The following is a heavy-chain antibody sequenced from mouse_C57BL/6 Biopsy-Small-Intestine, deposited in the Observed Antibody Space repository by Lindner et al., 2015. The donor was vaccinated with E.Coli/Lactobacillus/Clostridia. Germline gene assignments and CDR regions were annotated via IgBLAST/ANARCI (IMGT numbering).Heavy chain of an antibody. D-gene: IGHD1-3*01. CDR2: ISPGSGGT. CDR1: GYVSTNYF. J-gene: IGHJ2*01. V-gene: IGHV1-54*01. CDR3: VCLHHTGYNYEYSDY. Sequence: VQLQESGAELVRPGTSVKVSCKASGYVSTNYFIEWVKQRPGQGLEWIGVISPGSGGTNYNEKFKGKATLTADISSSTAYMQLSNLTSEDSAVYFCVCLHHTGYNYEYSDYWGQGTTLTVSS.